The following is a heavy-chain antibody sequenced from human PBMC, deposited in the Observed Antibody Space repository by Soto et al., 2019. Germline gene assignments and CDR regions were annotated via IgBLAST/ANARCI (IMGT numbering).Heavy chain of an antibody. CDR2: IRSDSASSAI. CDR1: GFTFGGSP. D-gene: IGHD6-13*01. J-gene: IGHJ5*02. CDR3: VLEGCRRTCWYSLDL. Sequence: EAQLVQSGGGVVQPGGSLQLSCAASGFTFGGSPVHWVRQASGKGLEWVGSIRSDSASSAIAYAASVRCRFTLSRDDSKNTAYLQVKTLDVEDTALYYAVLEGCRRTCWYSLDLWGQGTVVPVTS. V-gene: IGHV3-73*01.